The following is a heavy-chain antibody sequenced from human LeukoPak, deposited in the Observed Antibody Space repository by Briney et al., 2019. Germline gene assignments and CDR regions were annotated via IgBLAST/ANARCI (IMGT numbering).Heavy chain of an antibody. CDR3: ARDLYDITDRYSSAWYGLY. CDR1: GFTFSSYA. Sequence: GRSLRLSCAASGFTFSSYAMHWVRQAPGKGLEWVAVISYDGSNKYYADSVKGRFTISRDNAKHSLYLQMNSLTAEDTALYYCARDLYDITDRYSSAWYGLYWGQGTLVTVSS. D-gene: IGHD6-19*01. V-gene: IGHV3-30-3*01. CDR2: ISYDGSNK. J-gene: IGHJ4*02.